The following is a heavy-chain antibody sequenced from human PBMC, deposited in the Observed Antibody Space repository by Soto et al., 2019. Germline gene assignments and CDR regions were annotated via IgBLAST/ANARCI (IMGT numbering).Heavy chain of an antibody. Sequence: SETLSLTCTVSGGSISSYYWSWIRQPPGKGLEWIGYIYHSGSTYYNPSLKSRVTISVDRSKNQFSLKLSSVTAADTAVYYCARSKGTTTPSIFGYWGQGTLVTVSS. V-gene: IGHV4-59*12. J-gene: IGHJ4*02. D-gene: IGHD1-26*01. CDR1: GGSISSYY. CDR2: IYHSGST. CDR3: ARSKGTTTPSIFGY.